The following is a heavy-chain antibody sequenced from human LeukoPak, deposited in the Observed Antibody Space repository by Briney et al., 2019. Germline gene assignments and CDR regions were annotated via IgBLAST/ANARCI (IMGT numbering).Heavy chain of an antibody. V-gene: IGHV3-73*01. J-gene: IGHJ4*02. CDR3: ARGWELHD. CDR2: IRSKANSYAT. Sequence: GGPLRLSCAASGFTFSGSAMHWVRQASGKGLEWVGRIRSKANSYATAYAASVKGRFTISRDDSKNTAYLQMNSLKTEDTAVYYCARGWELHDWGQGTLVTVSS. CDR1: GFTFSGSA. D-gene: IGHD1-26*01.